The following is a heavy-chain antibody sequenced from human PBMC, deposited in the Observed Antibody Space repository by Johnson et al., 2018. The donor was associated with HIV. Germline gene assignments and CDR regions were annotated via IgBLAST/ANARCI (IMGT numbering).Heavy chain of an antibody. J-gene: IGHJ3*02. CDR1: GFSVSSNY. D-gene: IGHD5-24*01. CDR2: ISYDGST. CDR3: ARFGRGGSHAFDI. Sequence: VQLVESGGGLVQPGGSLRLSCSASGFSVSSNYMTWVRQAPGKGLEWVAVISYDGSTYYADSVKGRFTISRDNAKNSLYLQMNTLRAEDTAFYYCARFGRGGSHAFDIWGQGTMVTVSS. V-gene: IGHV3-66*01.